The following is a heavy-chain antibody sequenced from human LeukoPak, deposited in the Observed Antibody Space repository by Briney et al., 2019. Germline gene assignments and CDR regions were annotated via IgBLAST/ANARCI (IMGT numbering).Heavy chain of an antibody. V-gene: IGHV1-3*01. D-gene: IGHD3-10*01. Sequence: ASVKVSCKGSGYTFTNYALHWVRQAPGQRFEWMGCINAGNGNTEYSHKFQGRVTLTTDTSASTAYMELSSLKSEDTAVYYCARDKLWFGHFVKWFDSWGQGTLVTVSS. J-gene: IGHJ5*01. CDR1: GYTFTNYA. CDR2: INAGNGNT. CDR3: ARDKLWFGHFVKWFDS.